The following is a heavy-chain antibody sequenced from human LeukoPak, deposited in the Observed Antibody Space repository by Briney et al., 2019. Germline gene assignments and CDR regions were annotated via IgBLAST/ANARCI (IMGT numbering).Heavy chain of an antibody. D-gene: IGHD3-22*01. J-gene: IGHJ6*02. V-gene: IGHV3-30-3*01. Sequence: GGSLRLSCAASGFTFSGYAMHWVRQAPGKGLEWVAVISYDGSNKYYADSVKGRFTISRDNSKNTLYLQMNSLRAEDTAVYYCARKSASSGYYDYYYYYGMDVWGQGTTVTVSS. CDR2: ISYDGSNK. CDR1: GFTFSGYA. CDR3: ARKSASSGYYDYYYYYGMDV.